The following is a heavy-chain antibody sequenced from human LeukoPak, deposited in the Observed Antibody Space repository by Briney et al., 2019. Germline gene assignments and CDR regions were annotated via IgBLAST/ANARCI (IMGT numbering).Heavy chain of an antibody. V-gene: IGHV4-39*02. CDR3: SSLSGWSIQGHDY. J-gene: IGHJ4*02. D-gene: IGHD6-19*01. CDR1: GGSITSNAYY. Sequence: KTSETLSLTCTVSGGSITSNAYYWGWIRQPPGKGLEWIGSVYSSGLTYYNPSLKSRVSISIDTSKKHFSLKLASVTAADTAVYYCSSLSGWSIQGHDYWGQGTLVTVSS. CDR2: VYSSGLT.